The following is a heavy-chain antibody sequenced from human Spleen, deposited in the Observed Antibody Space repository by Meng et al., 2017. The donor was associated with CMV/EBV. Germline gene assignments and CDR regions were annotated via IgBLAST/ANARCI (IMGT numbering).Heavy chain of an antibody. CDR2: IYYSGNT. V-gene: IGHV4-59*12. CDR3: ARGRLGLEFYRGDFDI. CDR1: GFTFSYYY. Sequence: GSLRLSCAASGFTFSYYYMSGVRQPPGKGLEWIGSIYYSGNTHNNPSLKRRVTLSGDPSKNRVSLNLISVTAADTAVYYCARGRLGLEFYRGDFDIWGQGTLVTVSS. J-gene: IGHJ3*02. D-gene: IGHD1-1*01.